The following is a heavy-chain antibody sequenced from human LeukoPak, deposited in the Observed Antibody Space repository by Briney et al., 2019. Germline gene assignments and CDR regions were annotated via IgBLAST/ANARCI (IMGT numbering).Heavy chain of an antibody. V-gene: IGHV4-39*01. CDR1: GDSVSSSDSY. CDR2: IYYSGRT. D-gene: IGHD3-22*01. Sequence: SETLSLTCSVSGDSVSSSDSYWDWIRQPPGKGVEWIGTIYYSGRTYYSPSLKSRVTMSADPSNNQFSLNLRSVTAADTALYYCARRRYYDGSGYLEWGQGTLLSVSS. J-gene: IGHJ1*01. CDR3: ARRRYYDGSGYLE.